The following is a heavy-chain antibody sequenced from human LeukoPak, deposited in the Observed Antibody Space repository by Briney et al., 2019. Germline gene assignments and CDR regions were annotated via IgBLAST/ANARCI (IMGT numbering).Heavy chain of an antibody. CDR1: GFTVSSNY. V-gene: IGHV3-66*01. CDR2: IFTGGST. D-gene: IGHD5-24*01. Sequence: GGSLRLSCAASGFTVSSNYMNWVRQAPGKGLEWVSVIFTGGSTYYADSVKGRFTISRDNAKNTLYLQMNSLRAEDTAVYYCAADGEYAFLVWGQGTMVTVSS. J-gene: IGHJ3*01. CDR3: AADGEYAFLV.